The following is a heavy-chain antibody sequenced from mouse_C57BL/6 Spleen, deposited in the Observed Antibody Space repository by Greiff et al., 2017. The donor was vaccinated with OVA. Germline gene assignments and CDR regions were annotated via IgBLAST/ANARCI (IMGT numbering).Heavy chain of an antibody. D-gene: IGHD1-1*01. J-gene: IGHJ3*01. Sequence: QVQLKQPGAELVRPGSSVKLSCKASGYTFTSYWMDWVKQRPGQGLEWIGNIYPSDSETHYNQKFKDKATLTVDKSSSTAYMQLSSLTSEDSAVYYCARRGTTVESFAYWGQGTLVTVSA. CDR2: IYPSDSET. CDR1: GYTFTSYW. CDR3: ARRGTTVESFAY. V-gene: IGHV1-61*01.